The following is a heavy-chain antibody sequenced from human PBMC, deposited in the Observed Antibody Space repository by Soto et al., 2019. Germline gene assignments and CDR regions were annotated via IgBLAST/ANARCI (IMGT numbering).Heavy chain of an antibody. CDR2: ISGSGGST. CDR3: AKGEGLYYDILTGYFLGYYYMDV. Sequence: GGSLRLSCAASGFTFSSYAMSWVRQAPGKGLEWVSAISGSGGSTYYADSVKGRFTISRDNSKNTLYLQMNSLRAEDTAVYYCAKGEGLYYDILTGYFLGYYYMDVWGKGTTVTVSS. J-gene: IGHJ6*03. D-gene: IGHD3-9*01. V-gene: IGHV3-23*01. CDR1: GFTFSSYA.